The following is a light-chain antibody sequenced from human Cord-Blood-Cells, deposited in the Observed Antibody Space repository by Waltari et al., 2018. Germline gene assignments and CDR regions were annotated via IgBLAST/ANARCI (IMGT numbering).Light chain of an antibody. V-gene: IGLV3-1*01. CDR2: QDS. CDR3: QAWDSSTYV. Sequence: SYELPQPPSVSLSPGQPASNPCSGDKVGDKSACWSQQKPGQSPVLVIYQDSKRPSGIPERFSGSNSGNTATLTISGTQAMDEADYYCQAWDSSTYVFGTGTKVTVL. J-gene: IGLJ1*01. CDR1: KVGDKS.